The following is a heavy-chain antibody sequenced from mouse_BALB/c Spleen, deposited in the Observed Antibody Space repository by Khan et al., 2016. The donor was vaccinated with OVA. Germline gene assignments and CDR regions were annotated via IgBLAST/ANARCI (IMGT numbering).Heavy chain of an antibody. V-gene: IGHV1S132*01. Sequence: QVQLQQSGAELVRPGASVKLSCKTSGYIFTSYWIHWVKQRSGQGLEWIARIYPGTGSTHYNEKFKGKATLTADKSSSTAYMQLSSLKSEDSAVYVCARPSDNSGSLFAYWGQGTLVTVSA. J-gene: IGHJ3*01. CDR2: IYPGTGST. CDR3: ARPSDNSGSLFAY. CDR1: GYIFTSYW. D-gene: IGHD3-2*01.